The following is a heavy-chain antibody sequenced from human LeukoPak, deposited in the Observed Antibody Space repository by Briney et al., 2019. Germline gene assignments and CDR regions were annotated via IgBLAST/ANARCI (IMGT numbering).Heavy chain of an antibody. D-gene: IGHD3-22*01. Sequence: SGGSLRLSCAASGFTFSDYYMSWIRQAPGKGLEWVSYISSSGSTIYYADSVKGRFTISRDNAKNSLYLQMNSLRAEDTAVYYCARAYSSSHAFDIWGQGTMVTVSS. CDR1: GFTFSDYY. V-gene: IGHV3-11*04. J-gene: IGHJ3*02. CDR3: ARAYSSSHAFDI. CDR2: ISSSGSTI.